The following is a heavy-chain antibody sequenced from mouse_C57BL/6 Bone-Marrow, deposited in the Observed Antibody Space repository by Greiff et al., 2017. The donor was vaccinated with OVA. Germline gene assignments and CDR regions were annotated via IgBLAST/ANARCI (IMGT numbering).Heavy chain of an antibody. D-gene: IGHD2-4*01. V-gene: IGHV5-2*01. J-gene: IGHJ2*01. CDR2: INSDGGST. Sequence: EVQLQQSGGGLVQPGESLKLSCESNEYEFPSHDMSWVRKTPEKRLELVAAINSDGGSTYYPDTMERRFIISRDNTKKTLYLQMSSLRSEDTALYYCASDYDGGGFDYWGQGTTLTVSS. CDR3: ASDYDGGGFDY. CDR1: EYEFPSHD.